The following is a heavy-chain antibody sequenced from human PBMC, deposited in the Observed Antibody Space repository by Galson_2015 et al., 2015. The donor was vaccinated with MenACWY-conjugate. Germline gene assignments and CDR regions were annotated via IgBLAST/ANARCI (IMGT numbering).Heavy chain of an antibody. CDR3: ARGLFYSYFWSGRDDAFGI. CDR2: INHSGST. Sequence: ETLSLTCAVYGGSFSGYYWSWIRQPPGKGLEWIGEINHSGSTNYNPSLKSRVTISVDTSKNQFSLKLSSVTAADTAVYYCARGLFYSYFWSGRDDAFGIWGQGTMVTVSS. D-gene: IGHD3-3*01. CDR1: GGSFSGYY. V-gene: IGHV4-34*01. J-gene: IGHJ3*02.